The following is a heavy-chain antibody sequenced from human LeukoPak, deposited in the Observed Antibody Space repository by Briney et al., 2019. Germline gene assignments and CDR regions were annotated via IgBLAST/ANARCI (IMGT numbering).Heavy chain of an antibody. V-gene: IGHV4-59*12. D-gene: IGHD2-2*01. J-gene: IGHJ1*01. CDR2: IYYSGST. CDR1: GGSISSYY. CDR3: ARGGRYSIVVVPAAPAEYFQH. Sequence: SETLSLTCIVSGGSISSYYWSWIRQPPGKGLEWIGYIYYSGSTNYKPSLKSRVTISVATSKNQFSLKLSSVTAADTAVYYCARGGRYSIVVVPAAPAEYFQHWGQGTLVTVSS.